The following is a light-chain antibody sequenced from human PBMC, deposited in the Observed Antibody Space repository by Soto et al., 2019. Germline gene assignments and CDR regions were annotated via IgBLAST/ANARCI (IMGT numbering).Light chain of an antibody. CDR2: SNH. CDR3: ATWDDSLSGFVV. CDR1: SSNIGNNF. V-gene: IGLV1-47*02. Sequence: QSVLIQPPSASGTPGQRVTISCSGSSSNIGNNFVYWYQHLPRSAPKLLIYSNHQRPSGVPDRFSGSQSGTSASLAISGLRSDDEADYYCATWDDSLSGFVVFGGGTKLTVL. J-gene: IGLJ2*01.